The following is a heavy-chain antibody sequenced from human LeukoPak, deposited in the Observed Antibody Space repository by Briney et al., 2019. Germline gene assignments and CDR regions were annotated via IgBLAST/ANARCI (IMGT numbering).Heavy chain of an antibody. D-gene: IGHD3-10*01. CDR1: GYTFTSYG. CDR3: ARDQVAPIITMVRGVISAFDI. CDR2: ISAYNGNT. J-gene: IGHJ3*02. Sequence: GASVKVSCKAPGYTFTSYGISWVRQAPGQGLEWMGWISAYNGNTNYAQKLQGRVTMTTDTSTSTAYMELRSLRSEDTAVYYCARDQVAPIITMVRGVISAFDIWGQGTMVTVSS. V-gene: IGHV1-18*01.